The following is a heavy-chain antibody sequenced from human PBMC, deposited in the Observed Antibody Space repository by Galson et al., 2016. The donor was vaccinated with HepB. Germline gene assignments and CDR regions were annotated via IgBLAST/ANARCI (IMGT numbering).Heavy chain of an antibody. D-gene: IGHD4-17*01. V-gene: IGHV3-23*01. Sequence: SLRLSCAASGFTFSGYTMNWVRQAPGKGLDWVSTISGSGGETHYADSVKGRFTFSRDNSKNTMYVQMTSLRAEDTAVYYCASGTTVTTSNSFWYFDLWGRGTLVTVSS. CDR1: GFTFSGYT. CDR2: ISGSGGET. CDR3: ASGTTVTTSNSFWYFDL. J-gene: IGHJ2*01.